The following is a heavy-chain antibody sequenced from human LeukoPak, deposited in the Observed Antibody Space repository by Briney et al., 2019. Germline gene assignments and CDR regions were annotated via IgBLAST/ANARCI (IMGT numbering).Heavy chain of an antibody. Sequence: GESLKISCKGSGYSFTNSWIGWVRQVPGKGLEWRGIIYPGDFDTRYSPSFQGQVTISADKSISTAYLQWSSLRASDTAMYYCARGIAAAAVTKFDYWGQGTLVTVSS. CDR3: ARGIAAAAVTKFDY. V-gene: IGHV5-51*01. D-gene: IGHD6-13*01. CDR1: GYSFTNSW. J-gene: IGHJ4*02. CDR2: IYPGDFDT.